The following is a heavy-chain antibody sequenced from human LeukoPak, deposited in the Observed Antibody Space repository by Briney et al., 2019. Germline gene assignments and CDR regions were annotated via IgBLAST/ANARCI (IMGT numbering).Heavy chain of an antibody. CDR1: GLTFSRYC. J-gene: IGHJ4*02. D-gene: IGHD2-2*01. Sequence: GGSLRPSCAASGLTFSRYCMHWVSQDPGKGLEWVAVIWEDGSNKYYADSVKGRFTISRDNSKNTLYLEMNSLRVEDTAVYYRASRSPASDYWGQGTLVTVSS. V-gene: IGHV3-33*01. CDR3: ASRSPASDY. CDR2: IWEDGSNK.